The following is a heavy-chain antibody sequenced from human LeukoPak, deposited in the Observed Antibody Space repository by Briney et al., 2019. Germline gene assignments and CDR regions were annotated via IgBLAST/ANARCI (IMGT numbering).Heavy chain of an antibody. D-gene: IGHD1-26*01. J-gene: IGHJ4*02. V-gene: IGHV3-9*01. CDR2: ISWNSGSI. CDR1: GFAFDDYA. CDR3: ARVAIPRVGATFPYYFDY. Sequence: PGGSLRLSCAASGFAFDDYAMHCVRQAPGKGLEWVSGISWNSGSIGYADSVKGRFTISRGNAKNSLYLQMNSLRAEDTAVYYCARVAIPRVGATFPYYFDYWGQGTLVTVSS.